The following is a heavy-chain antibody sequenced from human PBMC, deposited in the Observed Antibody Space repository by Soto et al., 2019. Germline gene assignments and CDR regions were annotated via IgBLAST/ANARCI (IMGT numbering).Heavy chain of an antibody. CDR2: INPNSGGT. D-gene: IGHD4-17*01. CDR3: ARGHDYGVDSNWFDP. J-gene: IGHJ5*02. Sequence: VASVKVSCKASGYTFTGYYMHWVRQAPGQGLEWMGWINPNSGGTNYAQKFQGRVTMTRDTSISTAYMELSRLRSDDTAVYYCARGHDYGVDSNWFDPWGQGTLVTVSS. CDR1: GYTFTGYY. V-gene: IGHV1-2*02.